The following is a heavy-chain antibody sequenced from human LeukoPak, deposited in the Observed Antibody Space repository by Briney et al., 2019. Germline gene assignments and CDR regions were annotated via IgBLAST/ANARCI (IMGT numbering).Heavy chain of an antibody. Sequence: PGGSLRLSCAASGFTFSSYVMSWVRQAPGKGLEWVSAISGSGGSTYYADSVKGRFTISRDNSKNTLYLQMNGLRAEDTAVYYCAKNHYDSSGYYPHDWGQGTLVTVSS. D-gene: IGHD3-22*01. CDR2: ISGSGGST. CDR1: GFTFSSYV. CDR3: AKNHYDSSGYYPHD. J-gene: IGHJ4*02. V-gene: IGHV3-23*01.